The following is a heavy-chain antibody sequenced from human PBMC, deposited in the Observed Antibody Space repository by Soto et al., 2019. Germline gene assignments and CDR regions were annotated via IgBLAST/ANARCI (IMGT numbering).Heavy chain of an antibody. Sequence: GGSLRLSCAASGFTLSDYYMSWIRQAPGKGLGWVSYISSSSSYTNYADSVKGRFTISRDNAKNSLYLQMNSLRAEDTAVYYCARDLGSGSYFPYYGMDVWGQGTTVTVSS. D-gene: IGHD3-10*01. J-gene: IGHJ6*02. CDR1: GFTLSDYY. V-gene: IGHV3-11*06. CDR3: ARDLGSGSYFPYYGMDV. CDR2: ISSSSSYT.